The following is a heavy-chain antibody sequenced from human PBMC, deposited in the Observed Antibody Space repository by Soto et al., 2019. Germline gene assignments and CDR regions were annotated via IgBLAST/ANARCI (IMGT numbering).Heavy chain of an antibody. D-gene: IGHD6-13*01. CDR3: ASYSSSSSFDP. J-gene: IGHJ5*02. Sequence: QVQLVESGGGVVQPGRSLRLSCAASGFPFSSYGMHWVRQAPGKGLEWVAVISYDGSNKYYADSVKGRFTISRDNSKNTLYLQMNSLRAEDTAVYYCASYSSSSSFDPWGQGTLVTVSS. V-gene: IGHV3-30*03. CDR2: ISYDGSNK. CDR1: GFPFSSYG.